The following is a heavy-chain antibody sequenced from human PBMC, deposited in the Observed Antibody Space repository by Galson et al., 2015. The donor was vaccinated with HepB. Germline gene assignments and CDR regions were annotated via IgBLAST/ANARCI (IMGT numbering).Heavy chain of an antibody. V-gene: IGHV3-74*01. CDR1: GFTFRSYW. CDR3: ARDRYCDVSRCYEIDY. J-gene: IGHJ4*02. Sequence: SLRLSCAVSGFTFRSYWMHWVRQAPGKGLVWVSRINSDGSSINYADFVKGRFSISRDKVKNTLYLQMNSLRAEDTAVYYCARDRYCDVSRCYEIDYWGQGTLVTVSS. D-gene: IGHD2-15*01. CDR2: INSDGSSI.